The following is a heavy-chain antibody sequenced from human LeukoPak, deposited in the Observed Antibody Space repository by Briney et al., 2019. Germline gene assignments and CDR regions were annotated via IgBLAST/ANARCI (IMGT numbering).Heavy chain of an antibody. D-gene: IGHD1-1*01. Sequence: SQTLSLTCAISGDSASSNSAAWNWLRQSPSRGLEWLGRTGYRSKWYNDYAVSVKSRVTINPDTSKSQFSLQLNSVTPEDTAVYYCARDRATGTTGFDYWGQGILVTVSS. CDR1: GDSASSNSAA. V-gene: IGHV6-1*01. J-gene: IGHJ4*02. CDR2: TGYRSKWYN. CDR3: ARDRATGTTGFDY.